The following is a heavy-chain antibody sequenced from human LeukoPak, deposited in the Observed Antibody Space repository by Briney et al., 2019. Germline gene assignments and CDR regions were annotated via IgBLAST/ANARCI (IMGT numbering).Heavy chain of an antibody. J-gene: IGHJ3*02. Sequence: SETLSLTCAVYGGSFSGYYWSWIRQPPGKGLEWIGEINHSGSTNYNTSLKSRVTISVDTSKNQFSLKLSSVTAADTAVYYCARGLYYDFWSGYSTAFDIWGQGTMVTVSS. CDR2: INHSGST. CDR3: ARGLYYDFWSGYSTAFDI. V-gene: IGHV4-34*01. D-gene: IGHD3-3*01. CDR1: GGSFSGYY.